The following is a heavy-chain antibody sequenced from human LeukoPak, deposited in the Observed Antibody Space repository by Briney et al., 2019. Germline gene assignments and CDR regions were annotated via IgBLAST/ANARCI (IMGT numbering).Heavy chain of an antibody. J-gene: IGHJ4*02. CDR3: AKVASADAQARLNY. D-gene: IGHD6-19*01. V-gene: IGHV3-23*01. CDR2: ISGSSGGT. CDR1: GFTFRSYA. Sequence: GGSLRLSCAASGFTFRSYAMSWVRQAPGKGLEWVSAISGSSGGTYYADSVKGRFSISRDNSNNTLYLQMNSLRAEDTAVYYCAKVASADAQARLNYWGQGTLVTVSS.